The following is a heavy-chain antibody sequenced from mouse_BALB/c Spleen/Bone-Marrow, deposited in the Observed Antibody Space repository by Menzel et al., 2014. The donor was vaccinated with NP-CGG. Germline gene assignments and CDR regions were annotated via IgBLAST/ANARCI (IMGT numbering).Heavy chain of an antibody. CDR3: ARDGLLSDY. D-gene: IGHD2-3*01. Sequence: QVQLQQSGAELVKPGASVKMSCKASGYTFTSYIMHWVKQTPGQGLEWIGAIYPGNGDTSYNQKFKGKATLTADKSSSTAYMQLSSLTSEDSAVYYCARDGLLSDYWGQDTTLTVSS. V-gene: IGHV1-12*01. CDR2: IYPGNGDT. J-gene: IGHJ2*01. CDR1: GYTFTSYI.